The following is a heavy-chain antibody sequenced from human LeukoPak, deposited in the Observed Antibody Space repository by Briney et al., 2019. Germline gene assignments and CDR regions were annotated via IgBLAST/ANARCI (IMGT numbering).Heavy chain of an antibody. CDR2: MKQDGSEK. Sequence: GGSLRLSCAASGFTFSGYWMSWVRQAPGKGLEWVANMKQDGSEKYYVDSVKGRFTISRDNAKNSLYLQMNSLRAEDTAVYYCAREIRREQQRDAFDIWGQGTMVTVSS. CDR3: AREIRREQQRDAFDI. J-gene: IGHJ3*02. V-gene: IGHV3-7*01. D-gene: IGHD6-13*01. CDR1: GFTFSGYW.